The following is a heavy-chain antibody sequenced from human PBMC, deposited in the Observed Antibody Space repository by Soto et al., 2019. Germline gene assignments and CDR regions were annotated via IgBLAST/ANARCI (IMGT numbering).Heavy chain of an antibody. Sequence: GGSLRLSCAASGFTFSSYDMHWVRQATGKGLEWVSAIGTAGDTYYPGSVEGRFTISRENAKNSLYLQMNSLRAEDTAVYYCAREWRTNYYYYYGMDVWGQGTTVTLSS. CDR1: GFTFSSYD. CDR2: IGTAGDT. D-gene: IGHD2-8*01. J-gene: IGHJ6*02. CDR3: AREWRTNYYYYYGMDV. V-gene: IGHV3-13*01.